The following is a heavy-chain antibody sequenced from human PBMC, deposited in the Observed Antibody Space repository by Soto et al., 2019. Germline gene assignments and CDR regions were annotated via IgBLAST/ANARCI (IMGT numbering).Heavy chain of an antibody. J-gene: IGHJ6*03. Sequence: GGSLRLSCAASGFTFSSYWMHWVRQAPGKGLVWVSRINSDGSSTSYADSVKGRFTISRDNAKNTLYLQMNSLRAEDTAVYYCARDPRTTYDFWSGYSNRNYYYNYMDVWGKGTTVTVSS. CDR1: GFTFSSYW. V-gene: IGHV3-74*01. CDR3: ARDPRTTYDFWSGYSNRNYYYNYMDV. CDR2: INSDGSST. D-gene: IGHD3-3*01.